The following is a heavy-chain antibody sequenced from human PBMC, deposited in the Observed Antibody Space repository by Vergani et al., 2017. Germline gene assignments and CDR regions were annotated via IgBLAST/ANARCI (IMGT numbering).Heavy chain of an antibody. Sequence: EVQLVQSGAEVKKPGESLKISCKGSGYSFTSYWIGWVRQMPGKGLEWMGRIDPSDSYTNYSPSFQGHVTISADKSISTAYLQWSSLKASDTAMYYCATLRYCSSTSCYTNYNWFDPWGQGTLVTVSS. CDR2: IDPSDSYT. CDR1: GYSFTSYW. V-gene: IGHV5-10-1*01. J-gene: IGHJ5*02. D-gene: IGHD2-2*02. CDR3: ATLRYCSSTSCYTNYNWFDP.